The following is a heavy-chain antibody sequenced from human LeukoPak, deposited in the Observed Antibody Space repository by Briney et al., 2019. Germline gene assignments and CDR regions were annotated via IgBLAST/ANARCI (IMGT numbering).Heavy chain of an antibody. J-gene: IGHJ6*04. CDR3: TSPKDYDFWSGYTPSGMPV. CDR2: IRSKAYGGTT. V-gene: IGHV3-49*04. D-gene: IGHD3-3*01. Sequence: PGGSLRLSCTASGFTFGDYAMSWVRHAPGKGLEWVGFIRSKAYGGTTEYAASVKGRFTISRDDSKSIAYLQMNSLKTEDTAVYYCTSPKDYDFWSGYTPSGMPVLGKGTTVTVSS. CDR1: GFTFGDYA.